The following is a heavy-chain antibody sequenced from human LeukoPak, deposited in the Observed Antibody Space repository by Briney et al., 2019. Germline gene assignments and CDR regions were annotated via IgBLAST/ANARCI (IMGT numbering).Heavy chain of an antibody. CDR3: ARILIEYYYDSSGYYDY. Sequence: PGGSLRLSCAASGFTFSSYGMHWVRQAPGKGLEWVAFIRYDGSNKYYADSVKGRFTISRDNSKNTLYLQMNSLRAEDTAVYYCARILIEYYYDSSGYYDYWGQGTLVTVSS. CDR2: IRYDGSNK. D-gene: IGHD3-22*01. J-gene: IGHJ4*02. CDR1: GFTFSSYG. V-gene: IGHV3-30*02.